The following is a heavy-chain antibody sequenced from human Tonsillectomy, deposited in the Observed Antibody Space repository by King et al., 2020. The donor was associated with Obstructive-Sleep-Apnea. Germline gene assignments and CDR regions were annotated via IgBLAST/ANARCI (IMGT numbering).Heavy chain of an antibody. Sequence: MQLQESGPGLVKPSQTLSLTCTVSVGSINSGGYYWTWIRQHPGKGLEWIGYISYSGSTYYNPSLTSRVTISVDASKNQFSLKLTSVTAADTAVYYCAREREATSHFDYWGQGTLVTVSS. CDR3: AREREATSHFDY. V-gene: IGHV4-31*03. CDR1: VGSINSGGYY. J-gene: IGHJ4*02. D-gene: IGHD5-24*01. CDR2: ISYSGST.